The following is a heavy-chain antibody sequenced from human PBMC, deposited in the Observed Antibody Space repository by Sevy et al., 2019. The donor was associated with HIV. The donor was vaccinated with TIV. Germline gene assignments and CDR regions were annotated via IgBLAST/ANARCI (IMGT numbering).Heavy chain of an antibody. V-gene: IGHV3-23*01. CDR3: AGGRYDSSGSFDAFDI. D-gene: IGHD3-22*01. Sequence: GGSLRLSCAVSGFTFSNYAMNWVRQAPGKGLEWVSTIYGSGGITYYADSVRGRFTISRDNSKNTLYLQMNSLRAEDTAVYYWAGGRYDSSGSFDAFDIWGQGTRVTVSS. CDR1: GFTFSNYA. CDR2: IYGSGGIT. J-gene: IGHJ3*02.